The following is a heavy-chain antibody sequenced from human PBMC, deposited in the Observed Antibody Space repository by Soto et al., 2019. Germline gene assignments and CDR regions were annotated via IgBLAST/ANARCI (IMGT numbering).Heavy chain of an antibody. D-gene: IGHD3-3*01. CDR2: ISYDGSNK. CDR3: AKSFWSGYYFDY. CDR1: GFTFSSYG. J-gene: IGHJ4*02. Sequence: QVQLVESGGGVVQPGRSLRLSCAASGFTFSSYGMHWVRQAPGEGLEWVAVISYDGSNKYYADSVKGRFTISRDNSKNTLYLQMNSLRAEDTAVYYCAKSFWSGYYFDYWGQGTLVTVSS. V-gene: IGHV3-30*18.